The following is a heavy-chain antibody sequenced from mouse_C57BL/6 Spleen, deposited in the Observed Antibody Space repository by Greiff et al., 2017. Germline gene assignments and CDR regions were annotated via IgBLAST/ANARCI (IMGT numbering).Heavy chain of an antibody. CDR2: INPNNGGT. J-gene: IGHJ3*01. Sequence: EVQLQQSGPELVKPGASVKIPSKASGYTFTDYNLDWVQQTHGKSLEWIGDINPNNGGTIYNQKFKGKATVTVDKSSSTAYMELRSLTSEDTAVYYCARSRDYDGAWFAYWGQGTLVTVSA. D-gene: IGHD2-4*01. CDR3: ARSRDYDGAWFAY. CDR1: GYTFTDYN. V-gene: IGHV1-18*01.